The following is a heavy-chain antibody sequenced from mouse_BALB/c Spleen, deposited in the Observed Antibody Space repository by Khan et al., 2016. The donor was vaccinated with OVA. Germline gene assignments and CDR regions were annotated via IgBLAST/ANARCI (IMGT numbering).Heavy chain of an antibody. V-gene: IGHV1-69*02. CDR2: IYPSDSYT. D-gene: IGHD2-3*01. Sequence: QVQLQQSGTELVRPGASVKLSCKASGYTFTNYWINWVKQRPGQGLEWIGNIYPSDSYTNYNQNFKDKATLTVDKSSSTAYMQLSSPTSEDSAVYYCIREGVDGSPFAYWGQGTLVTVSA. CDR1: GYTFTNYW. CDR3: IREGVDGSPFAY. J-gene: IGHJ3*01.